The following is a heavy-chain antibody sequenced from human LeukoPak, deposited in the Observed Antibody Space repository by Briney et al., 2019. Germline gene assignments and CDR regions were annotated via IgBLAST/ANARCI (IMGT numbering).Heavy chain of an antibody. CDR2: IYTSGST. V-gene: IGHV4-4*07. D-gene: IGHD5-24*01. Sequence: PSETLSLTCTVSGGSISSYYWSWIRQPAGKGLEWIGHIYTSGSTNYNPSLKSRVTISVDTSKNQFSLKLSSVTAADTALYYCARDSGYNVNDHDVNAFDIWGQGTMVTISS. J-gene: IGHJ3*02. CDR1: GGSISSYY. CDR3: ARDSGYNVNDHDVNAFDI.